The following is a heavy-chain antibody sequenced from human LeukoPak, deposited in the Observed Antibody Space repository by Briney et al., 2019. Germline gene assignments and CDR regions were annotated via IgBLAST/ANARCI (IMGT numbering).Heavy chain of an antibody. V-gene: IGHV4-39*07. J-gene: IGHJ4*02. CDR1: GGSISSSSYY. Sequence: SETLSLTCTVSGGSISSSSYYWGWIRQPPGKGLEWIGTIHYSGSTYYNPSLKSRVTISVDTSQNQFSLKLSSVTAADTAVYYCARGYDNFAYWGQGTLVTVSS. CDR2: IHYSGST. CDR3: ARGYDNFAY. D-gene: IGHD3-9*01.